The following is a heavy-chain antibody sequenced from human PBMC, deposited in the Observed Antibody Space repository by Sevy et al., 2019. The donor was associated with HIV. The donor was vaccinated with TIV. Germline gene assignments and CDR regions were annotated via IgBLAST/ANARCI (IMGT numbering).Heavy chain of an antibody. D-gene: IGHD6-13*01. CDR2: INYDGNEK. J-gene: IGHJ4*02. CDR3: TKNTAAAGTGGFDY. Sequence: GESLKISCRASGFTFTYYGIHWVRQAPGKGLEWVAFINYDGNEKYYADSVKGRFTISRDNSKNTLLLLMDSLTTEDTALYYCTKNTAAAGTGGFDYWGQGTLVTVSS. CDR1: GFTFTYYG. V-gene: IGHV3-30*02.